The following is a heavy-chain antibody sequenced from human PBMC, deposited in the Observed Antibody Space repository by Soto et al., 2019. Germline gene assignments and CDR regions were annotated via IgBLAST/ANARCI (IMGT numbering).Heavy chain of an antibody. CDR2: IRNDWRDI. Sequence: EVQLVESGGGLVQPGGSLGLSCSASGFALNDYWMHWVRQIPGKGPGWVARIRNDWRDINYGDPVKGRVTISRDNAKNTVHLQMISLRPDDTSIYYCARVPMAMPGMGIDHWGQGILVTVSS. CDR1: GFALNDYW. J-gene: IGHJ4*02. CDR3: ARVPMAMPGMGIDH. D-gene: IGHD6-19*01. V-gene: IGHV3-74*01.